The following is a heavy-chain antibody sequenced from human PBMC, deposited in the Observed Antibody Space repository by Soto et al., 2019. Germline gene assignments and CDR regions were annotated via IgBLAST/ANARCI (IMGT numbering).Heavy chain of an antibody. CDR2: ISWNSVSI. Sequence: GGSLRLSCAASGFNFNDYGMHWVRQAPGKGLEWVSSISWNSVSIGYADSVKGRFTISRDNAKNSLYLQMNSLRAEDTALYYCAKDMENGYNPYYYYGMDVWGQGTTVTVS. CDR3: AKDMENGYNPYYYYGMDV. D-gene: IGHD3-10*01. J-gene: IGHJ6*02. V-gene: IGHV3-9*01. CDR1: GFNFNDYG.